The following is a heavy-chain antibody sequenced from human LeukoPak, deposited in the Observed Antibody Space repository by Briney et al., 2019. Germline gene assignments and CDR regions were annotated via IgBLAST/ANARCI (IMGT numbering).Heavy chain of an antibody. CDR3: ARSQNYYGSGDY. J-gene: IGHJ4*02. CDR1: GDSVSNGNYY. V-gene: IGHV4-61*03. Sequence: SETLSLACTVSGDSVSNGNYYWSWLRQPPGKALEWIGYIYYTGKTYYNPSLEGRVTILVDTSRNHFSVKLSSVTAADTTVYYCARSQNYYGSGDYWSQGTLVTVSS. D-gene: IGHD3-10*01. CDR2: IYYTGKT.